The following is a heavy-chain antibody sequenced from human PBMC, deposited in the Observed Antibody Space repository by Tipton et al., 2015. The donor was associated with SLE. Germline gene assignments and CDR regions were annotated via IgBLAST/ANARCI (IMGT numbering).Heavy chain of an antibody. V-gene: IGHV3-30*04. J-gene: IGHJ3*02. D-gene: IGHD5-18*01. CDR3: AKDPKGGYSYGWGAFDI. Sequence: QLVQSGGDMVQPGRSLRLSCVASGFTFSNYAMHWVRQAPGKGLEWVAVISSDGSNKYYAESVKGRFTISKDNSKNTLYLQMNSLRAEDTAVYYCAKDPKGGYSYGWGAFDIWGQGTMVTVSS. CDR1: GFTFSNYA. CDR2: ISSDGSNK.